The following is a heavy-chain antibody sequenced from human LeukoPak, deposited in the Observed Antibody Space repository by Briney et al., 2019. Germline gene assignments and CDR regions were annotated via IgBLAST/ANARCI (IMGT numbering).Heavy chain of an antibody. CDR2: ITSDGRTT. J-gene: IGHJ4*02. D-gene: IGHD3-9*01. V-gene: IGHV3-74*01. CDR1: GFTFSSTW. CDR3: ANGPQYNILTGFYKVRSHLDY. Sequence: GGSLRLSCAASGFTFSSTWMHWFRQGAGKGLVWVSRITSDGRTTIYADSVKGRFTISRDNSKNTLYLQMNSLRAEDTAVYYCANGPQYNILTGFYKVRSHLDYWGQGTLVTVSS.